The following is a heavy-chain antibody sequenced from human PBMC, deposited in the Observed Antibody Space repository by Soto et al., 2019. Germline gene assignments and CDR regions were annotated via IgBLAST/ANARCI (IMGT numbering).Heavy chain of an antibody. D-gene: IGHD2-2*01. Sequence: ASVKVSCRASGYTFTSDGISWVRQAPGQGLEWMGWISAYNGNTNYAQKLQGGVTMTTDTSTRTAYMELRSLRSEDTAVSYCAGAPGHCRSTSCYXFGRIDYWGQATLVTDSS. CDR1: GYTFTSDG. V-gene: IGHV1-18*01. CDR3: AGAPGHCRSTSCYXFGRIDY. J-gene: IGHJ4*02. CDR2: ISAYNGNT.